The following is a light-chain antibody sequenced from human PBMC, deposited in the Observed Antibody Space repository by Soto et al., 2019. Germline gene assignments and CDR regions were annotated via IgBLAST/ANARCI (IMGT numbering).Light chain of an antibody. CDR3: QQYTNTNNPWM. J-gene: IGKJ1*01. Sequence: IKVSQSPPTLSAPVGDRVTITCRASHTISTWMAWYQQKPGKAPKLLVYDASTLQSGVASRFSGSGSGTEFTLIISGLQPDDSATYYCQQYTNTNNPWMLGQGTKVDIK. CDR1: HTISTW. CDR2: DAS. V-gene: IGKV1-5*01.